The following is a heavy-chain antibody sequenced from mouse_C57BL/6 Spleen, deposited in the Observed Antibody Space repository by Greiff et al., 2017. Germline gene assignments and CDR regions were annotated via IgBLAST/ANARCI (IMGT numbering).Heavy chain of an antibody. D-gene: IGHD2-4*01. CDR3: ARSDDYDYFGY. J-gene: IGHJ2*01. CDR2: IYPGDGDT. CDR1: GYAFSSYW. Sequence: QVQLKQSGAELVKPGASVKISCKASGYAFSSYWMNWVKQRPGKGLEWIGQIYPGDGDTNYNGKFKGKATLTADKSSSTAYMQLSSLTSEDSAVYFCARSDDYDYFGYWGQGTTLTVSS. V-gene: IGHV1-80*01.